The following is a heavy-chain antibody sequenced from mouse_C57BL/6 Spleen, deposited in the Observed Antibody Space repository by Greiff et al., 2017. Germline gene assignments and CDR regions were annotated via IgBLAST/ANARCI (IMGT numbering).Heavy chain of an antibody. CDR3: ARLTARYFDV. V-gene: IGHV1-52*01. D-gene: IGHD1-1*01. CDR1: GYTFTSYW. Sequence: QVHVKQPGAELVRPGSSVKLSCKASGYTFTSYWMHWVKQRPIQGLEWIGNIDPSDSETHYNQKFKDKATLTVDKSASTAYMQLSSLTSEDSAVYYCARLTARYFDVWGTGTTVTVSS. CDR2: IDPSDSET. J-gene: IGHJ1*03.